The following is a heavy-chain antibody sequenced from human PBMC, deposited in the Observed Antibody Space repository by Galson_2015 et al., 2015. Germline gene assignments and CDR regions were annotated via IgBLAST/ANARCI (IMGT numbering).Heavy chain of an antibody. V-gene: IGHV3-43*01. J-gene: IGHJ3*02. CDR2: IDKKGEKV. CDR1: GFTFEDYS. D-gene: IGHD3-16*01. CDR3: AKEKLGTSWVSFDI. Sequence: SLRLSCAASGFTFEDYSLHWVRQAPGRGLEWVSLIDKKGEKVFYGDSVKGRFAISRDNRRRSLYLQTNSLRADDSALYYCAKEKLGTSWVSFDIWGQGTMVTVSS.